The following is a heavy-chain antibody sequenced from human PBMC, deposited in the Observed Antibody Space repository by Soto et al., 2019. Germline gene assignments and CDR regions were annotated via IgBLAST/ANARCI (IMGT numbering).Heavy chain of an antibody. D-gene: IGHD2-8*01. Sequence: SETLSLTCAVYGGSFSGYYWSWIRQPPGKGLEWIGEINHSGSTNYNPSLKSRVTISVDTSKNQFSLKLSSVTAADTAVYYCARGRDIVPRLYYYYMDVWGKGTTVTVSS. J-gene: IGHJ6*03. V-gene: IGHV4-34*01. CDR1: GGSFSGYY. CDR2: INHSGST. CDR3: ARGRDIVPRLYYYYMDV.